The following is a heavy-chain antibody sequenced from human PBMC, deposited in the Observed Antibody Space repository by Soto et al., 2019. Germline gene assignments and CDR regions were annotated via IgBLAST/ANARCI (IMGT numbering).Heavy chain of an antibody. CDR1: GFTFSSYG. CDR2: IWYDGSNK. Sequence: QVQLVESGAGVVQPGRSLRLSCAASGFTFSSYGMHWVRQAPGKGLEWVAVIWYDGSNKDYADSVKGRFTISRDNSKNTMYLQMNSLRAEDTAVYYCARDTTVVAAPAPDYWGQGTLVTVSS. J-gene: IGHJ4*02. D-gene: IGHD2-15*01. V-gene: IGHV3-33*01. CDR3: ARDTTVVAAPAPDY.